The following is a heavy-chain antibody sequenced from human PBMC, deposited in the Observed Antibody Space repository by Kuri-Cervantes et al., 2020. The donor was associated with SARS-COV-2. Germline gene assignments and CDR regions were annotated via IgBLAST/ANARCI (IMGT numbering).Heavy chain of an antibody. CDR1: GGSISSGGYY. CDR3: ARSESYDGGNPTEGWFDP. D-gene: IGHD4-23*01. V-gene: IGHV4-31*03. J-gene: IGHJ5*02. CDR2: IYYSGST. Sequence: SETLSLTCTVSGGSISSGGYYWSWIRQHPGKGLEWIGYIYYSGSTYYNPSLKSRVTISVDTSKNQFSLKLSSVTAADTAVYYCARSESYDGGNPTEGWFDPWGQGTLVTVSS.